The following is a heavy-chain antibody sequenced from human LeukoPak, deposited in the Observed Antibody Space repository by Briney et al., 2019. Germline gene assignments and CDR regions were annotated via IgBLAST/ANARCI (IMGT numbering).Heavy chain of an antibody. CDR1: GYTFTSYE. V-gene: IGHV1-8*01. J-gene: IGHJ4*02. CDR2: MNPNSGKT. D-gene: IGHD6-19*01. CDR3: VRVVVAGPRAFVY. Sequence: ASVKVSCKASGYTFTSYEINWVRQATGPGLEWMGRMNPNSGKTNYAQTSQGRVTITTNTTISTAYMELSSLRSQETAVYYCVRVVVAGPRAFVYWGQGTLVTVSS.